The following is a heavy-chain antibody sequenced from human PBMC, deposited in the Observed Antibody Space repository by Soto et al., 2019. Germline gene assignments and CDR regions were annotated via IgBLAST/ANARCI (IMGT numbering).Heavy chain of an antibody. J-gene: IGHJ6*02. CDR2: INPSSGST. CDR1: GYSCTRYY. D-gene: IGHD4-17*01. Sequence: QVQLVQSGAEVKKPGASVKVSCKASGYSCTRYYMHWVRQAPGQGLEWMGIINPSSGSTNYAQKFQGRVTMTRDMSTNTVYMEMSSLRSEDTAVYYCARDRVYGAHYYYGMDVWGQGTTVTVSS. CDR3: ARDRVYGAHYYYGMDV. V-gene: IGHV1-46*01.